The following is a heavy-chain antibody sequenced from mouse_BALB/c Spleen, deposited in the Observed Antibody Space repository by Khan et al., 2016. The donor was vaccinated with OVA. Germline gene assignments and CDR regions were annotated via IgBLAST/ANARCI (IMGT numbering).Heavy chain of an antibody. CDR1: GYSFTGYF. Sequence: VQLQQSGPELVKPGASVKISCKASGYSFTGYFMNWVMQSHGKSLEWIGRINPHIGETFYNQKFKGKATLTVDESSSTAHMELRSLASEDSAVYYCARIYGSDSDYWGQGTTLTVSS. V-gene: IGHV1-20*02. CDR2: INPHIGET. CDR3: ARIYGSDSDY. D-gene: IGHD1-1*01. J-gene: IGHJ2*01.